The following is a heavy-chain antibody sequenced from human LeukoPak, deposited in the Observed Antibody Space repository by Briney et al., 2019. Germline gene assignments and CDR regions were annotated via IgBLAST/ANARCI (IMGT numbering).Heavy chain of an antibody. V-gene: IGHV4-59*10. CDR2: IYTSGST. Sequence: SETLSLTCAVYGGSFSGYYWSWIRQPAGKGLEWVGRIYTSGSTNYNPSLKSRVTISVDTSKNQFSLKLSSVTAADTAVYYCASFTYYYDSSGYYDWGQGTLVTVSS. CDR3: ASFTYYYDSSGYYD. J-gene: IGHJ4*02. CDR1: GGSFSGYY. D-gene: IGHD3-22*01.